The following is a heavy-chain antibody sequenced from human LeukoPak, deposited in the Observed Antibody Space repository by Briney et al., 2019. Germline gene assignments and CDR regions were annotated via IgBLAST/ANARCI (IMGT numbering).Heavy chain of an antibody. CDR1: GGGSINGHY. Sequence: SETLSLTCTVSGGGSINGHYWSWIRQPPGKGLEWIGFVSYAGRTQYNPSLQSRVTISVATSENNFSLKLTSVTTADTAVYYCARLLDNDSSGDPDTFDMWGQGTVVIVSS. CDR3: ARLLDNDSSGDPDTFDM. J-gene: IGHJ3*02. CDR2: VSYAGRT. V-gene: IGHV4-59*11. D-gene: IGHD3-22*01.